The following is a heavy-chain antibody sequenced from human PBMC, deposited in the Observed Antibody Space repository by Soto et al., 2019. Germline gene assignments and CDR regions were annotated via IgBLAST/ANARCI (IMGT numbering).Heavy chain of an antibody. V-gene: IGHV3-30*18. D-gene: IGHD3-16*01. CDR2: ISYDGRNK. J-gene: IGHJ6*02. Sequence: QVQRVESGGGGVQPGRSLRLSCAASGFSFSNYGMHWVRQAPGKGLEWVALISYDGRNKYYVGSVEGRFTLSRDNSTNTLDLQMNSLRVEDTDGYYCVKDGLERLRASPSDYYGMDVWGQGTTVTVSS. CDR1: GFSFSNYG. CDR3: VKDGLERLRASPSDYYGMDV.